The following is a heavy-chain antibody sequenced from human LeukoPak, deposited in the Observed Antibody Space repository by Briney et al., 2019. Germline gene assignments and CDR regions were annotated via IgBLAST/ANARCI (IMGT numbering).Heavy chain of an antibody. CDR2: IYYSGST. Sequence: SETLSLTCTVSGGSVSSGSYYWTWIRQSPGKGLEWIGNIYYSGSTNYNPSLRSRVTMSVDTSKNQFSLKLSSVTAADTAIYYCVKDFVAAAGRFDYWGQGALVTVSS. V-gene: IGHV4-61*01. CDR1: GGSVSSGSYY. D-gene: IGHD6-13*01. J-gene: IGHJ4*02. CDR3: VKDFVAAAGRFDY.